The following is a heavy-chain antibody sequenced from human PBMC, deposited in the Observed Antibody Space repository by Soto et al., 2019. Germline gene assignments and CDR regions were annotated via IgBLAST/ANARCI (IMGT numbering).Heavy chain of an antibody. Sequence: ASVKVSCKASGYTFTSYAMHWVRQAPGQRLEWMGWINAGNGNTKYSQKFQGRVTITRDTSASTAYMDLSSLRSEDTAVYYCARDYSSDYDFWSGYSNPNWFDPWGQGTLVTVSS. J-gene: IGHJ5*02. D-gene: IGHD3-3*01. CDR2: INAGNGNT. CDR1: GYTFTSYA. V-gene: IGHV1-3*01. CDR3: ARDYSSDYDFWSGYSNPNWFDP.